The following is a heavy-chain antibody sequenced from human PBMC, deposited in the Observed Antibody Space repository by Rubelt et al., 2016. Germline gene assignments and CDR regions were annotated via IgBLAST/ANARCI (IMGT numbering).Heavy chain of an antibody. V-gene: IGHV4-39*07. CDR2: IYYSGST. J-gene: IGHJ3*02. D-gene: IGHD2-2*01. CDR3: ARVAVVPAAGWDAFDI. CDR1: GGSISSSSYY. Sequence: QLQLQESGPGLVKPSETLSLTCTVSGGSISSSSYYWGWIRQPPGKGLEWIGSIYYSGSTYYNPSLTRRVTVPVAPSKNPFSLKLSSVTAAATAVYYCARVAVVPAAGWDAFDIWGQGTMVTVSS.